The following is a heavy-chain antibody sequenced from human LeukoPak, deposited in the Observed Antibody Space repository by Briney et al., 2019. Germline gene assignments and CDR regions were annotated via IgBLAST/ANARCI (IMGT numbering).Heavy chain of an antibody. CDR3: ARDGLFFYQPVRNWFDP. J-gene: IGHJ5*02. D-gene: IGHD4-17*01. V-gene: IGHV1-2*02. CDR2: INPNSGGT. Sequence: ASVKVSCKASGYTFTGYYLHWVRQAPGQGLEWMGRINPNSGGTNYAQNFQGRVTMTRDTSISTAYMELSRLRSDDTAVYYCARDGLFFYQPVRNWFDPWGQGTLVTVSS. CDR1: GYTFTGYY.